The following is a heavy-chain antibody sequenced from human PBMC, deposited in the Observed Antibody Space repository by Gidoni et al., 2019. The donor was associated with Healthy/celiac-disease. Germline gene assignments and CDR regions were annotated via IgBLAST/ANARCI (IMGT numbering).Heavy chain of an antibody. CDR2: IYSGGST. Sequence: EVQLVASGGGLIQPGGSLRRSCAASGVTVSSNSMSWVRTAPGKGLEWVSVIYSGGSTYYADSVKGRFTISRDNSKNTLYLQMNSLSAEDTAVYYCARSLSRVVAAPVWFDPWGQGTLVTVSS. CDR3: ARSLSRVVAAPVWFDP. D-gene: IGHD2-15*01. J-gene: IGHJ5*02. V-gene: IGHV3-53*01. CDR1: GVTVSSNS.